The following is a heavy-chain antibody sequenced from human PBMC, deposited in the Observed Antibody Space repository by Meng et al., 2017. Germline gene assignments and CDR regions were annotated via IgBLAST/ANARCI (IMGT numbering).Heavy chain of an antibody. CDR1: GGFFSGDY. D-gene: IGHD4-23*01. CDR2: INHSGST. Sequence: QVQLQEWVAGLLKPSETLSITCAVYGGFFSGDYWNWIRQPQGMGLEWIAEINHSGSTNYSPSLKSRVTISVDTSNNQFSLRLSSVTAADTALYYCARSGGRKSGGNAARYFDYWGQGALVTASS. CDR3: ARSGGRKSGGNAARYFDY. J-gene: IGHJ4*01. V-gene: IGHV4-34*01.